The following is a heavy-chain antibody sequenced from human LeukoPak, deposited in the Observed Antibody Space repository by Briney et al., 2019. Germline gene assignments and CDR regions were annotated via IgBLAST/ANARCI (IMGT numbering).Heavy chain of an antibody. Sequence: SETLSLTCTVSGGSISSGGYYWSWIRQHPGKGLEWIGHIYYSGSTYYNPSLKSRVTISVDTSKNQFSLKLSSVTAADTAVYYCARDLGYSTNYYGMDVWGQGTTVTVSS. CDR1: GGSISSGGYY. V-gene: IGHV4-31*03. CDR2: IYYSGST. J-gene: IGHJ6*02. CDR3: ARDLGYSTNYYGMDV. D-gene: IGHD2-8*01.